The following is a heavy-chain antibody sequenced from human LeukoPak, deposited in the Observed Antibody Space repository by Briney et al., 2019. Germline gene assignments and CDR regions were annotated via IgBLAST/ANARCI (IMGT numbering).Heavy chain of an antibody. CDR1: GFTFSSYA. V-gene: IGHV3-23*01. CDR3: ARDSICSSTSCYRGFDY. CDR2: ISGSGGST. Sequence: GGSLRLSCAASGFTFSSYAMSWVRQAPGKGLEWVSAISGSGGSTYYADSVKGRFTISRDNSKNTLYLQMNSLRAEDTAVYYCARDSICSSTSCYRGFDYWGQGTLVTVSS. J-gene: IGHJ4*02. D-gene: IGHD2-2*01.